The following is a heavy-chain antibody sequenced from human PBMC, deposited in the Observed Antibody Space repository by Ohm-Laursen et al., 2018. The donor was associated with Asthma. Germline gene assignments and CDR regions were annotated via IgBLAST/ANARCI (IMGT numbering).Heavy chain of an antibody. CDR1: GFTFSSYS. Sequence: SLRLSCTASGFTFSSYSMNWVRQAPGKGLEWVAVISYDGSNKYYADSVKGRFTISRDNSKNTLYLQMNSLRAEDTAVYYCARGPGYCSSTSCFYYGMDVWGQGTTVTVSS. CDR2: ISYDGSNK. J-gene: IGHJ6*02. CDR3: ARGPGYCSSTSCFYYGMDV. V-gene: IGHV3-30*03. D-gene: IGHD2-2*01.